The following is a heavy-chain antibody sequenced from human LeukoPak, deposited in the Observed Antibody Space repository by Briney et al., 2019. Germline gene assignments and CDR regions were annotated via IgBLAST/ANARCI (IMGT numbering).Heavy chain of an antibody. J-gene: IGHJ5*02. D-gene: IGHD5-24*01. CDR2: NYYSGSP. CDR3: ARGLQSNWFDP. CDR1: GGSISSYY. Sequence: SETLSLTCTVSGGSISSYYWSWIRKPPGKGLEWIGYNYYSGSPNYNPSLKSRVTISVVTSKNQFSLKLSSVTAADTAVYYCARGLQSNWFDPWGQGTLVTVSS. V-gene: IGHV4-59*13.